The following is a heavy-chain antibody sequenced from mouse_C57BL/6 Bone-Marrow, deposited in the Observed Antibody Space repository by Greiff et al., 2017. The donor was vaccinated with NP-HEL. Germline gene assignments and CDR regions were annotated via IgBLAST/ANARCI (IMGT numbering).Heavy chain of an antibody. CDR3: ARDQDYYGSSYWYFDV. CDR2: ISDGGSYT. CDR1: GFTFSSYA. D-gene: IGHD1-1*01. J-gene: IGHJ1*03. V-gene: IGHV5-4*01. Sequence: EVQLVESGGGLVKPGGSLKLSCAASGFTFSSYAMSWARQTPEKRLEWVATISDGGSYTYYPDNVKGRFTISRDNAKNNLYLQMSHLKSEDTAMYYCARDQDYYGSSYWYFDVWGTGTTVTVSS.